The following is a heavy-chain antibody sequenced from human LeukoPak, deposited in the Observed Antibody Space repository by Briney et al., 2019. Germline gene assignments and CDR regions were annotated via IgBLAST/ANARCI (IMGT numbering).Heavy chain of an antibody. J-gene: IGHJ4*02. CDR3: ARVPY. CDR1: GFTFTNYA. V-gene: IGHV3-23*01. Sequence: GGSLRLSXAASGFTFTNYAMSWVRQAPGKGLEWVSTLSASGGNTYYADSVKGRFTISRDNSKNTLYLRMNSLRAEDTAVYYCARVPYWGPGSLVTVSS. CDR2: LSASGGNT.